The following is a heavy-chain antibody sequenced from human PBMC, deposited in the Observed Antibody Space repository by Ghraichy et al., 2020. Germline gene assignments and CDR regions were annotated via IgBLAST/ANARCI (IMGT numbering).Heavy chain of an antibody. CDR3: AKSYYTTFLAGFDY. J-gene: IGHJ4*02. D-gene: IGHD3-10*01. V-gene: IGHV3-30*18. CDR2: ISYDGSSP. CDR1: GFTFSSYG. Sequence: GGSLRLSCAASGFTFSSYGIHWVRQAPGKGLEWVALISYDGSSPYYGNSVKGRFSISRDNSRNTLYLQMNSLRPEDTAVYYCAKSYYTTFLAGFDYWGQGILVTVSS.